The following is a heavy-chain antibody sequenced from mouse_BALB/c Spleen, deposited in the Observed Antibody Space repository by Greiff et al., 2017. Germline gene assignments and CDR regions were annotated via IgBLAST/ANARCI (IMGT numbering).Heavy chain of an antibody. V-gene: IGHV3-2*02. CDR1: GYSITSDYA. Sequence: VQLQQSGPGLVKPSQSLSLTCTVTGYSITSDYAWNWIRQFPGNKLEWMGYISYSGSTSYNPSLKSRISITRDTSKNQFFLQLNSVTTEDTATYYCASLLRLHYAMDYWGQGTSVTVSS. D-gene: IGHD1-2*01. CDR2: ISYSGST. CDR3: ASLLRLHYAMDY. J-gene: IGHJ4*01.